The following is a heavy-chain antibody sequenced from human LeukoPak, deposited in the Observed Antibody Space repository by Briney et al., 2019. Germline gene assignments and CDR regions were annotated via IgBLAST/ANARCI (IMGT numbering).Heavy chain of an antibody. CDR3: AKNVGLGYCSSTSCPIDP. CDR1: GFTFSNYA. Sequence: GGSLRLSCAASGFTFSNYAMSWVRQAPGKGLEWVSAISGSDGGTHYADSVKGRFTISRDNSKNTLFLQMNSLRAEDAAVYYCAKNVGLGYCSSTSCPIDPWGQGTLVTVSS. D-gene: IGHD2-2*01. V-gene: IGHV3-23*01. J-gene: IGHJ5*02. CDR2: ISGSDGGT.